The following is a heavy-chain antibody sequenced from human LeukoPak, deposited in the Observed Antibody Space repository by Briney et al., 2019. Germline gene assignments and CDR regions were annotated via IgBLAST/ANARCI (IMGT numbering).Heavy chain of an antibody. CDR2: ISLHGSDE. CDR3: ARSLIVASEDY. V-gene: IGHV3-30*03. D-gene: IGHD3-22*01. CDR1: GFTFGSYG. Sequence: GGSLRLSCAASGFTFGSYGLHWVRQAPGRGLECVAVISLHGSDEYYADSVKGRFTISRDNTKNSVSLQMNNLSADDTAVYYCARSLIVASEDYWGQGTLVTVSS. J-gene: IGHJ4*02.